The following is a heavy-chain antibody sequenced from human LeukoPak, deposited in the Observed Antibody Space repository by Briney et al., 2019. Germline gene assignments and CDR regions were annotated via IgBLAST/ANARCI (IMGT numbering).Heavy chain of an antibody. CDR1: GGSISRGGLY. V-gene: IGHV4-39*01. Sequence: PSETLSLTCTVSGGSISRGGLYWGWVRQPPGEGLEWNGSIYYSASTYYNPSLKSRVTMSVDTSMNQFSLKLSSVTAADTAVYYCASSRELHRYDYWGQGTLVTVSS. D-gene: IGHD1-1*01. J-gene: IGHJ4*02. CDR3: ASSRELHRYDY. CDR2: IYYSAST.